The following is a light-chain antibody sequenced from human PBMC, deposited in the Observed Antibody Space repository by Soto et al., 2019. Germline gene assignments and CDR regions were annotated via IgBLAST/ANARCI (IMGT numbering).Light chain of an antibody. CDR3: QQRSNWSIT. J-gene: IGKJ5*01. CDR2: YAS. V-gene: IGKV3-11*01. Sequence: EIVLTQAPAALSLSPWERATRSFSASQSVSSYLAWYQQKPGQAPRLLIYYASNRATGIPDRFSGSGSGTDFTITISSLEPEDFAVYYCQQRSNWSITCGQGTRREIK. CDR1: QSVSSY.